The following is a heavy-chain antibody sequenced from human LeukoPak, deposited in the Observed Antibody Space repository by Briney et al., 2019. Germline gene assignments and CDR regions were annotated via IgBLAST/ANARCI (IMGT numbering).Heavy chain of an antibody. Sequence: ASVKVSCKVSGYTLTELSMHWVRQAPGKGLEWMGGFDPEDGETIYAQKFQGRVTMTEDTSTDTAYMELSSLRSEDTAVYYCATVGYGGNSGLGYYYYYMDVWGKGTTVTVSS. J-gene: IGHJ6*03. CDR2: FDPEDGET. D-gene: IGHD4-23*01. CDR3: ATVGYGGNSGLGYYYYYMDV. CDR1: GYTLTELS. V-gene: IGHV1-24*01.